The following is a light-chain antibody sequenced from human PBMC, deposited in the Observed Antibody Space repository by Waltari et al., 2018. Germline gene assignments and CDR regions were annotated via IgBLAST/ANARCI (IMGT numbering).Light chain of an antibody. J-gene: IGKJ2*01. V-gene: IGKV3-20*01. CDR3: QYYDESPRFT. Sequence: DTVLTQSPGTLSLSPGAGGTLSCRASPSVSSAYLAWYQQKPGQAPSLLIYGASRRASGIPDRFSGSGSGTDFTLNISRVEPEDVAMYYCQYYDESPRFTFGQGTKVEIK. CDR2: GAS. CDR1: PSVSSAY.